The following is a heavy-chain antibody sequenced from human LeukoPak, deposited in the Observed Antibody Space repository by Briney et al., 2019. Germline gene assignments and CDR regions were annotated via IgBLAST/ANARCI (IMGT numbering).Heavy chain of an antibody. CDR2: ISGSGGST. J-gene: IGHJ4*02. V-gene: IGHV3-23*01. CDR3: AKDISSTGYDSSGYYDY. D-gene: IGHD3-22*01. Sequence: GGSLRLSCAASGFTFSSYAMSWVRQAPGKGLEWVSAISGSGGSTYYADSVKGRFTISRDNSKNTLYLQMNSLRAEDTAVYYCAKDISSTGYDSSGYYDYWGQGTLVTVSS. CDR1: GFTFSSYA.